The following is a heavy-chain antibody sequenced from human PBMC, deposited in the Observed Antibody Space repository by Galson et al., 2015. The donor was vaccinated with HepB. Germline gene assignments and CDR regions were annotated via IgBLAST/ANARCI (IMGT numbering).Heavy chain of an antibody. Sequence: SLRLSCAASGFTFSSYGMHWVRQAPGKGLEWVAVIWYDGSNKYYADSVKGRFTISRDNSKNTLYLQMNSLRAEDTAVYYCARDHGYSYGPPLYYYYGMDVWGQGTTVTVSS. CDR1: GFTFSSYG. J-gene: IGHJ6*02. V-gene: IGHV3-33*01. CDR2: IWYDGSNK. D-gene: IGHD5-18*01. CDR3: ARDHGYSYGPPLYYYYGMDV.